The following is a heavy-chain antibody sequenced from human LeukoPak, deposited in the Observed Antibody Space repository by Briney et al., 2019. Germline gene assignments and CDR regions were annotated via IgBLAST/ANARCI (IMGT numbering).Heavy chain of an antibody. CDR2: ISSSSSTI. J-gene: IGHJ4*02. V-gene: IGHV3-48*01. CDR1: GFTFSSYS. Sequence: GGSLRLSCAASGFTFSSYSMNWVRPAPGKGLEWVSYISSSSSTIYYADSVKGRFTISRDNAKNSLYLQMNSLRAEDTAVYYCARATGYCSSTSCSLYYFDYWGQGTLVTVSS. CDR3: ARATGYCSSTSCSLYYFDY. D-gene: IGHD2-2*01.